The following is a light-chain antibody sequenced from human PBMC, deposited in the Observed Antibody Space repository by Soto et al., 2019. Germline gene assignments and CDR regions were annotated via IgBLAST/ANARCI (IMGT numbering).Light chain of an antibody. V-gene: IGKV1-5*03. CDR1: ESISSW. CDR2: KAS. J-gene: IGKJ4*01. CDR3: QHYSVFPLT. Sequence: DIQMTQFPSTLSASVGDRVTITCRASESISSWLAWYQQKPVKAPKILIYKASTLQSGVPPRFTGSGSGTEFTLTISSLQPYEFATYYCQHYSVFPLTFGGGTKVEIK.